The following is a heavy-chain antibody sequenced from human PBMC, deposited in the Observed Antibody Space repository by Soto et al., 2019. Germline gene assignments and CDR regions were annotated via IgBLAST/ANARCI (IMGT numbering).Heavy chain of an antibody. CDR3: ARERGGYSYGDY. CDR2: FNTYNGNT. V-gene: IGHV1-18*01. CDR1: GYTFSSYG. D-gene: IGHD5-18*01. Sequence: ASVKVSCKASGYTFSSYGMTWVRQAPGQRLEWMGWFNTYNGNTNYAQKFQGRVTMTTDTSTSTAYMELRSLRSDDTAVYYCARERGGYSYGDYWGQGALVTVSS. J-gene: IGHJ4*02.